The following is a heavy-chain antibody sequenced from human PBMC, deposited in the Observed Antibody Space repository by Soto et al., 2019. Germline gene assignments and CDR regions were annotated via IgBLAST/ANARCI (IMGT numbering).Heavy chain of an antibody. CDR2: IIPILGIA. CDR3: AREVRVYGDYVNWFDP. Sequence: QVQLVQSGAAVKKPGSSVKVSCKASGGTFSSYTISWVRQAPGQGLEWMGRIIPILGIANYAQKFQGRVTITADKSTSTAYMELSSLRSEDTAVYYCAREVRVYGDYVNWFDPWGQGTLVTVSS. V-gene: IGHV1-69*08. D-gene: IGHD4-17*01. J-gene: IGHJ5*02. CDR1: GGTFSSYT.